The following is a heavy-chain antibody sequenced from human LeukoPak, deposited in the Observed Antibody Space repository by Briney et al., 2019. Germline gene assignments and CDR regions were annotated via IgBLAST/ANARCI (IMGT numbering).Heavy chain of an antibody. CDR1: DYSISSGYY. Sequence: PSETLSLTCIVSDYSISSGYYWGWIRQPPGKGLEWIRTIYHSGSSYYNPSLKSRFTMSVDTSKNQFSLRLSSVTAADTAVYYCARGTGWSYYFDYWGQGTLVTVSS. CDR2: IYHSGSS. D-gene: IGHD6-19*01. J-gene: IGHJ4*02. V-gene: IGHV4-38-2*02. CDR3: ARGTGWSYYFDY.